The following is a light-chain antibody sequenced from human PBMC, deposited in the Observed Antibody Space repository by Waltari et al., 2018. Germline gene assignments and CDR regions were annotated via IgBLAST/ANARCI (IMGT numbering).Light chain of an antibody. CDR3: QQYSNYPWT. V-gene: IGKV1-5*03. CDR2: KGS. Sequence: DIQMTQSPSTLSASVGDRVTITCRASQIISGWLAWYQQQPGKAPKLLIHKGSVLESGVPSRFSGSGSGSGIEFTLTISSLQPDDFATYHCQQYSNYPWTFGQGTRVEIK. CDR1: QIISGW. J-gene: IGKJ1*01.